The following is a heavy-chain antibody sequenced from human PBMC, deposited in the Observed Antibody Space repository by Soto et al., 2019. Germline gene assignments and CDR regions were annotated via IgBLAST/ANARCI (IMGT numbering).Heavy chain of an antibody. J-gene: IGHJ6*02. D-gene: IGHD4-17*01. CDR3: ARESPTTVTNEAPPGYYSMDV. Sequence: QVQLQESGPGLVKPSETLSLTCTVSGGSVSSGSYYWSWIRQPPGKGLEWIGYIYYSGSTNYNPSLKSRVTISVDTSKNQFSLKLSSVTAADTAVYYCARESPTTVTNEAPPGYYSMDVWGQGTTVTVSS. CDR1: GGSVSSGSYY. CDR2: IYYSGST. V-gene: IGHV4-61*01.